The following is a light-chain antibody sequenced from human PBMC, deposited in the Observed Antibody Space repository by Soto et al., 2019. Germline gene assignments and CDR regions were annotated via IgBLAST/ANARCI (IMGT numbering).Light chain of an antibody. V-gene: IGKV1-5*01. CDR1: QRISNL. J-gene: IGKJ1*01. Sequence: DIQMTQSPSTLSASVGDRVTLTCRASQRISNLLAWYQQRPGEAPNLLIFDGSNLEPGVPSRFSGSGSGAEFTLTISSLQPEDFATYYCQQYTSFSPWTFGPGTKVEI. CDR3: QQYTSFSPWT. CDR2: DGS.